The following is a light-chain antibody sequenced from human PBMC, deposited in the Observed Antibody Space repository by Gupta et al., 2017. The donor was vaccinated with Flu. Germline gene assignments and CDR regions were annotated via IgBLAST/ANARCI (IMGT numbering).Light chain of an antibody. J-gene: IGLJ3*02. V-gene: IGLV1-47*01. CDR1: SSNIEKNY. CDR2: ADN. CDR3: AAWDDGLSGPNWV. Sequence: QSALTQPPSASGTPGQRFTISCSGSSSNIEKNYVYWYQQVPGTAPRVLIYADNERPSGVPDRFSGSRSGASVSLAISGLRPEDEADYYCAAWDDGLSGPNWVFGGGTKVTVL.